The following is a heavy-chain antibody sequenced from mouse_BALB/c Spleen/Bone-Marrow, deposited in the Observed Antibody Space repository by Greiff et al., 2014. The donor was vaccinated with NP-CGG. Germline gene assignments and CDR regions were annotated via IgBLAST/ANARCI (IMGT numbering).Heavy chain of an antibody. CDR1: GFSLTSYG. CDR3: SRITTATGAMDY. V-gene: IGHV2-9*02. J-gene: IGHJ4*01. CDR2: IWADGIT. D-gene: IGHD1-2*01. Sequence: VKLVESGPGLVAPSQSLSITCTVSGFSLTSYGVHWVRQPPGKGLEWLGVIWADGITNYNSALMSRLSISKDNSKSQVFLKMNSLQTDDTAMYYCSRITTATGAMDYWGQGTSVTVSS.